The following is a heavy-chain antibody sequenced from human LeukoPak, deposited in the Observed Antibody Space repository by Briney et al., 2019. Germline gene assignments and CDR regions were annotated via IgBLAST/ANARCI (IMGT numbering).Heavy chain of an antibody. Sequence: GGSLRLSCAASGFTFSSYWMSWVRQAPGKGLEWVANIKQDGSEKYYVDSVKGRFTISRDNAKNSLYLQMNSMRAEDTAVYSCARVTVDIVVVPAAAGTFYYYYYMDVWGKGTTVTVSS. V-gene: IGHV3-7*01. J-gene: IGHJ6*03. D-gene: IGHD2-2*03. CDR3: ARVTVDIVVVPAAAGTFYYYYYMDV. CDR1: GFTFSSYW. CDR2: IKQDGSEK.